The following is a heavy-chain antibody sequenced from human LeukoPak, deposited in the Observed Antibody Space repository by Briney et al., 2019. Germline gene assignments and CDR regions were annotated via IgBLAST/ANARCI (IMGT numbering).Heavy chain of an antibody. V-gene: IGHV1-18*01. D-gene: IGHD6-19*01. Sequence: ASVKVSCKASGYTFTSYGISWVRQAPGRGLEWMGWVSAYNGNTNYAQKLQGRVTMTTDTSTSTAYMELRSLRSDDTAVYYCARVGAVAGHRWSDEYWGQGTLVTVSS. CDR3: ARVGAVAGHRWSDEY. J-gene: IGHJ4*02. CDR2: VSAYNGNT. CDR1: GYTFTSYG.